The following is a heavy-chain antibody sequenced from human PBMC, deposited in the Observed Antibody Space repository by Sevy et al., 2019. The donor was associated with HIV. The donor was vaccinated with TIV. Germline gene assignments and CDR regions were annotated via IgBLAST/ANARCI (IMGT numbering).Heavy chain of an antibody. CDR3: ARYWGRDGHSIDY. V-gene: IGHV3-21*01. D-gene: IGHD3-16*01. CDR1: GFTFSSYT. J-gene: IGHJ4*02. Sequence: GGSLRLSCAASGFTFSSYTMNWVRQAPGKGLEWVSSISSSSSYIYYADSVKGRFTISRDNAKNSLYLQMNSLRVEDTAVYYCARYWGRDGHSIDYWGQGTLVTVSS. CDR2: ISSSSSYI.